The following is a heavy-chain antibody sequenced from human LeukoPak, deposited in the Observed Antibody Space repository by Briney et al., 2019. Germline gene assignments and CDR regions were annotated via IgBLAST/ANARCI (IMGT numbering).Heavy chain of an antibody. J-gene: IGHJ4*02. CDR2: ISAYNGNT. CDR1: GYTFTSYG. CDR3: ARVGQYCSSISCFDY. D-gene: IGHD2-2*01. Sequence: ASVKVSCKASGYTFTSYGISWVRQAPGQGLEWMGWISAYNGNTDYAQKLQGRVTMTTDTSTNTAYMDLRSLSSDDTGVYYCARVGQYCSSISCFDYWGQGTLVTVSS. V-gene: IGHV1-18*01.